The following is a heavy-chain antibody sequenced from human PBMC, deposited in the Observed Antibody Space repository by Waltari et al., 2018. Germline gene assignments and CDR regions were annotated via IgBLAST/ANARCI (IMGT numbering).Heavy chain of an antibody. Sequence: EVQVVESGGDLVQPGRSLRLSCIGSEFPFDDYAMIWFRQAPGKGLEWVGLIRTRSHGGTTGYAASVKGRFSISRNDFRRIAYLQMNSLKTEDTAVYYCTRVSTVPAAADAFDIWGQGTMVTVSS. J-gene: IGHJ3*02. CDR3: TRVSTVPAAADAFDI. V-gene: IGHV3-49*03. D-gene: IGHD2-2*01. CDR1: EFPFDDYA. CDR2: IRTRSHGGTT.